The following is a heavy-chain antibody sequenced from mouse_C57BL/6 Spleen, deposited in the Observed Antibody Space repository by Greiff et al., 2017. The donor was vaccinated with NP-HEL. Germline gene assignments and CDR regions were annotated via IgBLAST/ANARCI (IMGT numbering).Heavy chain of an antibody. CDR2: ISDGGSYT. CDR3: ARDGGYGSGGYFDV. Sequence: EVKVVESGGGLVKPGGSLKLSCAASGFTFSSYAMSWVRQTPEKRLEWVATISDGGSYTYYPDNVKGRFTISRDNAKNNLYLQMSHLKSEDTAMYYCARDGGYGSGGYFDVWGTGTTVTVSS. J-gene: IGHJ1*03. CDR1: GFTFSSYA. D-gene: IGHD1-1*01. V-gene: IGHV5-4*01.